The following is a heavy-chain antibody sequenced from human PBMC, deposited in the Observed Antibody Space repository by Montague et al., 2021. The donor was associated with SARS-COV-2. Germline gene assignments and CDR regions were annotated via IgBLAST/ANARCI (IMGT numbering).Heavy chain of an antibody. V-gene: IGHV3-33*01. Sequence: SLRLSCAASGFTFSSYGMHWVRQAPGKGLEWVAVIWYGGSNKYYADSVKGRFTISRDNSKNTLYLQMNSLRAEDTAVYYCAREGNYSTGGAFDIWGQGTMVTVSS. D-gene: IGHD1-7*01. CDR1: GFTFSSYG. CDR2: IWYGGSNK. J-gene: IGHJ3*02. CDR3: AREGNYSTGGAFDI.